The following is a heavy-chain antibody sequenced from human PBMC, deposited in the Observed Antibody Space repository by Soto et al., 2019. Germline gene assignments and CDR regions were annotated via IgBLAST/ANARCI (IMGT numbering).Heavy chain of an antibody. Sequence: GGSLRLSCAASGFTFSSYAMHWVRQAPGKGLEWVAVISYDGSNKYYADSVKGRFTISRDNSKNTLYLQMNSLKTEDTAVYYCYTSNYYDSSGPSGAYYFDYWGQGTLVTVSS. D-gene: IGHD3-22*01. CDR2: ISYDGSNK. J-gene: IGHJ4*02. V-gene: IGHV3-30-3*01. CDR1: GFTFSSYA. CDR3: YTSNYYDSSGPSGAYYFDY.